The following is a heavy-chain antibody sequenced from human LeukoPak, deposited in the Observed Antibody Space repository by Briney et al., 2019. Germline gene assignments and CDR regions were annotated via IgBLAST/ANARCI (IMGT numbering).Heavy chain of an antibody. CDR2: ISSSSSTI. Sequence: PGGSLRLSCAASGFTFSSYSMNWVRQAPGQGQERVSYISSSSSTIYYADSVKGRFTISRDNAKNSLYLQMNSLRAEDTAVYYCAREPMITMVRGAIEHDAFDIWGQGTMVTVSS. CDR3: AREPMITMVRGAIEHDAFDI. D-gene: IGHD3-10*01. J-gene: IGHJ3*02. V-gene: IGHV3-48*01. CDR1: GFTFSSYS.